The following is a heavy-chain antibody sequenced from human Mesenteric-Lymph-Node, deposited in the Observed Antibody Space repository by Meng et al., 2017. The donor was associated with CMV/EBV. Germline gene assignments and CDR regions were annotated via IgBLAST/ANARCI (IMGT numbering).Heavy chain of an antibody. J-gene: IGHJ4*02. CDR2: IDPSDSYT. Sequence: SGYSFTSYWISWVRQMPGKGLEWMGRIDPSDSYTNYSPSFQGHVTISADKSISTAYLQWSSLKASDTAMYYCARHGPGIVAAGQDYWGQGTLVTVSS. CDR1: GYSFTSYW. V-gene: IGHV5-10-1*01. D-gene: IGHD6-13*01. CDR3: ARHGPGIVAAGQDY.